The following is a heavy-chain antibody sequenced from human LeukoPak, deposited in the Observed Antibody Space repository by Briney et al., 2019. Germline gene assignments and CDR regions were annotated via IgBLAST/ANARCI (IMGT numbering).Heavy chain of an antibody. CDR2: FTPEDHKT. J-gene: IGHJ4*02. CDR1: GRSLTELS. D-gene: IGHD3-3*01. CDR3: ATESLFRAIKSPDY. Sequence: GASVKVSCKISGRSLTELSMHWVRQTRGKGLEWMGGFTPEDHKTVYAQKFQGRVTLIEDTSTNTAYMELRSLTSEDTAVYYCATESLFRAIKSPDYWGQGTLVTVSS. V-gene: IGHV1-24*01.